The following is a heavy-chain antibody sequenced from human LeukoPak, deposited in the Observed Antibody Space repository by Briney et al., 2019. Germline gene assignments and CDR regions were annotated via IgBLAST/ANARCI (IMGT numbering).Heavy chain of an antibody. D-gene: IGHD2-2*01. V-gene: IGHV4-39*07. J-gene: IGHJ4*02. Sequence: PSETLSLTCTVSGGSISSSSYYWGWIRQPPGKGLEWIGRIYTSGSTNYNPSLKSRVTMSVDTSKNQFSLKLSSVTAADTAVYYCARDRPAARGYYFDYWGQGTLVTVSS. CDR2: IYTSGST. CDR1: GGSISSSSYY. CDR3: ARDRPAARGYYFDY.